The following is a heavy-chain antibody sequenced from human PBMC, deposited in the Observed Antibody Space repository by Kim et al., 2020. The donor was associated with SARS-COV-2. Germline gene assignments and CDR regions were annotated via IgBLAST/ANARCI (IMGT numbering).Heavy chain of an antibody. Sequence: KGNTKYAQKSRGRVTNTTDTSASTAYMDLSSLRSEDTAVYDCARKDTMDVWGQGTTVTVSS. CDR2: KGNT. CDR3: ARKDTMDV. J-gene: IGHJ6*02. D-gene: IGHD2-15*01. V-gene: IGHV1-3*01.